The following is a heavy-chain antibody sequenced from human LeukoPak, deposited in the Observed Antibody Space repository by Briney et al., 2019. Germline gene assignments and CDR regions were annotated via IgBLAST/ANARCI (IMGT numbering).Heavy chain of an antibody. J-gene: IGHJ3*02. D-gene: IGHD6-13*01. Sequence: PSETLSLTCAVYGGSFSGYYWSWIRQPPGKGLEWIGEINHSGSTNYNPSLKSRVTISVDTSKNQFSLKLSSVTAADTAVYYCARVWRSLAFDIWGQGTMVTVSS. CDR3: ARVWRSLAFDI. CDR2: INHSGST. V-gene: IGHV4-34*01. CDR1: GGSFSGYY.